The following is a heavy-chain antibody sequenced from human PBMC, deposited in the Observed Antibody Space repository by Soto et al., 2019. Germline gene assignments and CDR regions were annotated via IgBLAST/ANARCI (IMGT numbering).Heavy chain of an antibody. Sequence: PGGSLRLSCAASGFTFSSYAMSWVRQAPGKGLEWVSAISGSGGSTYYADSVKGRFTISRDNSKNTLYLQMNSLRAEDTAVYYCAKSGNYYGSGSSPTPPYYFDYWGQGTLVTVSS. CDR2: ISGSGGST. V-gene: IGHV3-23*01. D-gene: IGHD3-10*01. CDR1: GFTFSSYA. CDR3: AKSGNYYGSGSSPTPPYYFDY. J-gene: IGHJ4*02.